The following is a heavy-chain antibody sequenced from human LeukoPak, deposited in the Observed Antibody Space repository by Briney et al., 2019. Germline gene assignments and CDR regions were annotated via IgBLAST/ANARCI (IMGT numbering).Heavy chain of an antibody. J-gene: IGHJ4*02. CDR3: ARNLRPDFDY. CDR1: GDSVPSSSSA. V-gene: IGHV6-1*01. Sequence: SQTLSLTCAITGDSVPSSSSAWSWIRQSPSRGLEWLGRTYYRSKWHNDYAESVKSRITINPDTSKNEFSLQLNSVTPEDTAVYYCARNLRPDFDYWGQGTLVTVSS. CDR2: TYYRSKWHN.